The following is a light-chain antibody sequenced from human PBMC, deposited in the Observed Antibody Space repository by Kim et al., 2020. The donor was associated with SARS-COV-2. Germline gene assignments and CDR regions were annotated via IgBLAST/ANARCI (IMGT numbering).Light chain of an antibody. V-gene: IGLV3-9*01. CDR1: NIGSKN. J-gene: IGLJ3*02. CDR3: QVWDSSTL. CDR2: RDS. Sequence: VSVALGQTARITCGGNNIGSKNVHGYQQKPGQAPVLVIYRDSNRPSGIPERFSGSNSGNTATLTISRAQAGDEADYYCQVWDSSTLFGGGTQLTVL.